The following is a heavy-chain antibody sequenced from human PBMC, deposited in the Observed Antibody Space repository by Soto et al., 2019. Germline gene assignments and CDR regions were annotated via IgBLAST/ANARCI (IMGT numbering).Heavy chain of an antibody. CDR3: ARDLGGCSGGSCYLYYYYGMDV. V-gene: IGHV3-7*01. CDR2: IKQDGSEK. CDR1: GFTFSSCW. J-gene: IGHJ6*02. D-gene: IGHD2-15*01. Sequence: LRLSCAASGFTFSSCWMSWVRQAPGKGLEWVANIKQDGSEKYYVDSVKGRFTISRDNAKNSLYLQMNSLRAEDTAVYYCARDLGGCSGGSCYLYYYYGMDVWGQGTTVTVSS.